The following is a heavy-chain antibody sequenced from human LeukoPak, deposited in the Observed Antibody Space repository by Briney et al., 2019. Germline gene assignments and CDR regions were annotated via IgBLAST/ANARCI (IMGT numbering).Heavy chain of an antibody. V-gene: IGHV4-39*07. D-gene: IGHD1-7*01. CDR1: GGSISSNTYL. J-gene: IGHJ4*02. Sequence: SETLSLTCTVSGGSISSNTYLWGWIRQPPGKGLEWIGSIYYNGNSFYNPSLKSRFTTSVDTSKNQFSLNLSSVTAADTAVYFCTGELAGTTVHYWGQGTLVTVSS. CDR3: TGELAGTTVHY. CDR2: IYYNGNS.